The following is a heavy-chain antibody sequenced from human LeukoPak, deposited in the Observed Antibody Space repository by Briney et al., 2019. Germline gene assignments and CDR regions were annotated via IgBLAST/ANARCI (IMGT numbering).Heavy chain of an antibody. CDR2: IIPSGGST. D-gene: IGHD2-21*02. J-gene: IGHJ6*03. CDR3: ARDGAYCGGDCYSNYYYYMDV. V-gene: IGHV1-46*01. CDR1: GYTFTSYY. Sequence: ASVKVSCKASGYTFTSYYMHWVRQAPGQGLEWMGIIIPSGGSTSYAQKFQGRVTMTRDTSTSTVYMELSSLRSEDTAVYYCARDGAYCGGDCYSNYYYYMDVWGKGTTVTVSS.